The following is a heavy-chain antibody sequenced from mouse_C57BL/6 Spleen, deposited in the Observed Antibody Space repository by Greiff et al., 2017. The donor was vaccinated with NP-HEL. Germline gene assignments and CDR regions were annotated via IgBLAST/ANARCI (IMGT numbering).Heavy chain of an antibody. CDR2: IDPSDSET. D-gene: IGHD2-3*01. V-gene: IGHV1-52*01. Sequence: VQLQQPGAELVRPGSSVKLSCKASGYTFTSYWMHWVKQRPIQGLEWIGNIDPSDSETHYNQKFKDKATLTVDKSSSTAYMQLSSLTSEDSAVYYCARKFYDGYYEGAMDYWGQGTSVTVSS. CDR3: ARKFYDGYYEGAMDY. J-gene: IGHJ4*01. CDR1: GYTFTSYW.